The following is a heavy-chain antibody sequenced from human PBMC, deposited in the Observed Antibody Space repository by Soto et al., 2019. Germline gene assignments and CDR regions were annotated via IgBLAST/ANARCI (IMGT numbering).Heavy chain of an antibody. CDR1: GDSITSGVHY. CDR3: ARDLDYDSSVSDAFDI. J-gene: IGHJ3*02. D-gene: IGHD3-22*01. V-gene: IGHV4-31*03. CDR2: IFYSGPT. Sequence: PSETLSLTCTVSGDSITSGVHYWSWIRQLPGKGLEWIGYIFYSGPTYYNPSLKSRVAISVDTSKNQFSLKLSSVTAADTAVYYCARDLDYDSSVSDAFDIWGQGTMVTVSS.